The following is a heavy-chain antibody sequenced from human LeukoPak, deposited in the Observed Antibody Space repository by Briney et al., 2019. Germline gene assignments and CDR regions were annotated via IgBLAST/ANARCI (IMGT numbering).Heavy chain of an antibody. CDR2: IHYSGST. Sequence: SETLSLTCTVSGGSFSSGSYYWSWIRQPPGKGLEWIGYIHYSGSTNYNPSLKSRVTISVDTSKKQFSLKLSSVTAADTAAYYCARALLEWLPYGMDVWGQGTTVTVSS. CDR1: GGSFSSGSYY. J-gene: IGHJ6*02. CDR3: ARALLEWLPYGMDV. V-gene: IGHV4-61*01. D-gene: IGHD3-3*01.